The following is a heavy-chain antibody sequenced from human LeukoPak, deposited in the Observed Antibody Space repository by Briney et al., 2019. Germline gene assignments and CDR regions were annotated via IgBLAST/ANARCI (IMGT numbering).Heavy chain of an antibody. V-gene: IGHV3-9*01. CDR2: ISWNSGSI. CDR1: GFTFSGYA. D-gene: IGHD5-18*01. CDR3: ARLVGTAMARGWFDP. J-gene: IGHJ5*02. Sequence: PGGSLRLSCAASGFTFSGYAMTWVRQAPGKGLEWVSSISWNSGSIGYADSVKGRFTISRDNAKNSLYLQMNSLRAEDTALYYCARLVGTAMARGWFDPWGQGTLVTVSS.